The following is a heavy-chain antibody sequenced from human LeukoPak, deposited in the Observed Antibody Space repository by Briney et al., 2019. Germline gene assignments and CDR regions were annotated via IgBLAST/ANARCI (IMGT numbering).Heavy chain of an antibody. J-gene: IGHJ4*02. Sequence: SETLSLTCTVSDGSIRSGDYYWSWIRQHPGKGLEWIGYISYSGITYSNPSLKSRVTISVGTSKRQFSLRLNSVTPADTAVYYCARDRGLKYGYLFLDSWGQGALVTVSS. CDR3: ARDRGLKYGYLFLDS. V-gene: IGHV4-31*03. D-gene: IGHD5-24*01. CDR2: ISYSGIT. CDR1: DGSIRSGDYY.